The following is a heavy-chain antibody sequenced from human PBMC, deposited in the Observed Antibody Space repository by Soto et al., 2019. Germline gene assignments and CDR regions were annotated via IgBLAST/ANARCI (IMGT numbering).Heavy chain of an antibody. CDR3: ARQIRMLGYCSGGSCYSGEFSWFDP. CDR1: GFTFSDYY. V-gene: IGHV3-11*01. CDR2: ISSSGSTI. D-gene: IGHD2-15*01. J-gene: IGHJ5*02. Sequence: GGSLRLSCAASGFTFSDYYMSWIRQAPGKGLEWVSYISSSGSTIYYADSVKGRFTISRDNAKNSLYLQMNSLRAEDTAVYYCARQIRMLGYCSGGSCYSGEFSWFDPWGQGTLVTVSS.